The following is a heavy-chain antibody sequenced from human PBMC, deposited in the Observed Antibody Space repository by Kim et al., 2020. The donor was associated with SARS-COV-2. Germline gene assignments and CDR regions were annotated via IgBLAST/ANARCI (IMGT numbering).Heavy chain of an antibody. CDR2: IIPIFGTA. Sequence: SVKVSCKASGGTFSSYAISWVRQAPGQGLEWMGGIIPIFGTANYAQKFQGRVTFTADESTSTAYMELSSLRSEDTAVYYCARVGQQLVQVGQYFQHWGQGTLVTVSS. D-gene: IGHD6-13*01. CDR3: ARVGQQLVQVGQYFQH. J-gene: IGHJ1*01. CDR1: GGTFSSYA. V-gene: IGHV1-69*13.